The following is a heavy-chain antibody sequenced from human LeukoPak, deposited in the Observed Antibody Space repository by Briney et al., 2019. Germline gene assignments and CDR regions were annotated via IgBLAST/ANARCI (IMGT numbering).Heavy chain of an antibody. CDR2: IYYSGST. J-gene: IGHJ4*02. CDR1: GGSISSYY. Sequence: SETLSLTCTVSGGSISSYYWSWIRQPPGKGLEWIGSIYYSGSTYYNPSLKSRVTISVDTSKNQFSLKLSSVTAADTAVYYCARSRYYYGSGSYYGYWGQGTLVTVSS. D-gene: IGHD3-10*01. CDR3: ARSRYYYGSGSYYGY. V-gene: IGHV4-39*01.